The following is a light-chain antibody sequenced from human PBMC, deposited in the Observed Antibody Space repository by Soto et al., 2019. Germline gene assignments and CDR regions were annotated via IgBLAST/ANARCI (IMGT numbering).Light chain of an antibody. CDR3: QQYNNWPRT. J-gene: IGKJ1*01. CDR1: QSFRGL. V-gene: IGKV3-11*01. Sequence: EVVLTHSPVTLSLSPGERATLSCRASQSFRGLLAWYQQKPGQAPRLLIYDAYNRATGIPPRFSGSGSGTDFTLTISRLEPEDFAVYYCQQYNNWPRTFGQGTKVDI. CDR2: DAY.